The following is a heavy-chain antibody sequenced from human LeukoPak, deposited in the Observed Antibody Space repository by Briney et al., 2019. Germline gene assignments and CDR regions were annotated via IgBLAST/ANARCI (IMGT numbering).Heavy chain of an antibody. Sequence: PGGSLRLSCAASGFTFSNYNMNWVRQAPGKGLEWVSYITSSRITVYYADSVKGRFTISRDNARNSLYLQMNSLRAEDTAVYYCARDRGYCSSTSCYPFQYGMDVWGQGATVTVSS. D-gene: IGHD2-2*01. CDR2: ITSSRITV. CDR1: GFTFSNYN. J-gene: IGHJ6*02. V-gene: IGHV3-48*04. CDR3: ARDRGYCSSTSCYPFQYGMDV.